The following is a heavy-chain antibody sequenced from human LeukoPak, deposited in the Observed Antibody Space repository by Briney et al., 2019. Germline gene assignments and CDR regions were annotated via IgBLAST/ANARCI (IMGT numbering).Heavy chain of an antibody. D-gene: IGHD3/OR15-3a*01. Sequence: GGSLRLFCAASGFTVSSNYMSWVRQAPGKGLEWVSVIYSGGSTYYADSVKGRFTISRDNSKNTLYLQMNSLRAEDTAVYYCARGGQGGASYYYYYMDVWGKGTTVTVSS. CDR2: IYSGGST. CDR1: GFTVSSNY. V-gene: IGHV3-53*01. CDR3: ARGGQGGASYYYYYMDV. J-gene: IGHJ6*03.